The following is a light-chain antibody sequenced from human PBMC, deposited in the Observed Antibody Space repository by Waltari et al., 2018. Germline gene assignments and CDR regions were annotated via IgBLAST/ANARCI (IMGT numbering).Light chain of an antibody. Sequence: DIVMTQSPDSLAVSLGERATIHCKSSQTVLHRSNHKNYLAWFQQKTGQPPRLLIFWASDREAGVPDRFSASGSGTDFSLTISSLQAEDVAVYYCQQYYSVPLTFGQGTKVGIK. CDR1: QTVLHRSNHKNY. V-gene: IGKV4-1*01. CDR2: WAS. CDR3: QQYYSVPLT. J-gene: IGKJ1*01.